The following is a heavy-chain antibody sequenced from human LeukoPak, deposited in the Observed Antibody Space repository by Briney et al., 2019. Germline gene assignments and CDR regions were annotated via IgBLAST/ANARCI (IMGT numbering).Heavy chain of an antibody. V-gene: IGHV1-18*01. D-gene: IGHD3-10*01. CDR3: ARDSSGSYEFDY. CDR1: GYIFAHNG. CDR2: ISAYNGDT. Sequence: ASVQVPCKTSGYIFAHNGISWVRQAPGQGPEWMGWISAYNGDTNYAQKFQGRVTITADESTSTAYMELSSLRSEDTAVYYCARDSSGSYEFDYWGQGTLVTVSS. J-gene: IGHJ4*02.